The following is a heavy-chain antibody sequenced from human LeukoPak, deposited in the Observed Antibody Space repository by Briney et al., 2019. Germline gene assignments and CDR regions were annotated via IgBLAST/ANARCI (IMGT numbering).Heavy chain of an antibody. CDR3: ARDGDTVLTRGYYYYMDV. Sequence: PGGSLRLSCVASGFSFSTYGMSWVRQAPGKGLEWVSSISTSSSYIYYADSVKGRFTISRDNAKNSLYLQMNSLRAEDTALYYCARDGDTVLTRGYYYYMDVWGKGTTVTVSS. CDR1: GFSFSTYG. CDR2: ISTSSSYI. V-gene: IGHV3-21*01. J-gene: IGHJ6*03. D-gene: IGHD4-23*01.